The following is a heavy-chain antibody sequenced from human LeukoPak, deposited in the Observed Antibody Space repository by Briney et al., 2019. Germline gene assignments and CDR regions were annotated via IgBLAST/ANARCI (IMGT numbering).Heavy chain of an antibody. CDR3: ARDSPTYYDFWSGYYPEYFQH. Sequence: PGGSLRLSCAASGFTFSSYAMSWVRQAPGKGLEWVSSISSSSYIYYADSVKGRFTISRDNAKNSLYLQMNSLRAEDTAVYYCARDSPTYYDFWSGYYPEYFQHWGQGTLVTVSS. CDR2: ISSSSYI. V-gene: IGHV3-21*01. J-gene: IGHJ1*01. D-gene: IGHD3-3*01. CDR1: GFTFSSYA.